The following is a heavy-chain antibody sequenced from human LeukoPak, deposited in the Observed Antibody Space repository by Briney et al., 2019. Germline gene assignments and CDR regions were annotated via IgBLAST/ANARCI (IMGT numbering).Heavy chain of an antibody. CDR1: GHTFTSYY. J-gene: IGHJ6*02. CDR2: INPSGGST. D-gene: IGHD2-2*01. Sequence: ASVKVSCKASGHTFTSYYMHWVRQAPGQGLEWMGIINPSGGSTSYAQKFQGRVTMTRDTSTSTVYMELSSLRSEDTAVYYCARDLVGRYYGMDVRGQGTTVTVSS. V-gene: IGHV1-46*01. CDR3: ARDLVGRYYGMDV.